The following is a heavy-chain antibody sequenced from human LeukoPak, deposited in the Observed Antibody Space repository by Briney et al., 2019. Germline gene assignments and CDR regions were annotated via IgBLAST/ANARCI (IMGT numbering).Heavy chain of an antibody. CDR3: ARHTRGRGSYLGKGYYYYYYMDV. CDR1: GDSVSGYY. V-gene: IGHV4-4*09. J-gene: IGHJ6*03. D-gene: IGHD1-26*01. Sequence: SSETLSLTCTVSGDSVSGYYWSWIRQPPGKGLEWIGYIYTSGSTNYNTSLKSRVTISVDTSKNQFSLKLSSVTAADTAVYYCARHTRGRGSYLGKGYYYYYYMDVWGKGTTVTVSS. CDR2: IYTSGST.